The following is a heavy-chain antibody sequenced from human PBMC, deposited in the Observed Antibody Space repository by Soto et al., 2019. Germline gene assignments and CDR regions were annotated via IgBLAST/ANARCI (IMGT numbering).Heavy chain of an antibody. D-gene: IGHD2-21*02. CDR2: ISGSGGST. Sequence: PGGSLRLSCSASGFTFSSYAMSGVRQAPGKGLEWVSAISGSGGSTYYADSVKGRFTISRDNSKNTLYLQMNSLRAEDTAVYYCAKVLYGGNSRPFDYWGQGTLVTVSS. J-gene: IGHJ4*02. V-gene: IGHV3-23*01. CDR3: AKVLYGGNSRPFDY. CDR1: GFTFSSYA.